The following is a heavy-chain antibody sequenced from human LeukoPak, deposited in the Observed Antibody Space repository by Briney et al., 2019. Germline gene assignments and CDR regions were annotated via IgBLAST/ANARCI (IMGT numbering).Heavy chain of an antibody. D-gene: IGHD3-9*01. V-gene: IGHV3-30*18. CDR2: VSYDGSIA. J-gene: IGHJ4*02. Sequence: EGSLRLSCAASGFTFSSYGMQWVRQAPGKGPEWVAVVSYDGSIAYYADSVRGRFTISRDNAKNTLYLQMNSLRAEDTAVYYCAKEILTGYYLDSWGQGTLITVSS. CDR1: GFTFSSYG. CDR3: AKEILTGYYLDS.